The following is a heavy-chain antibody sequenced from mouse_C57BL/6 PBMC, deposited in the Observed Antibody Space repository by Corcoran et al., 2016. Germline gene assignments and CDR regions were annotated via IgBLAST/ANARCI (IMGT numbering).Heavy chain of an antibody. J-gene: IGHJ4*01. D-gene: IGHD2-5*01. V-gene: IGHV1-26*01. CDR3: ARPSNYYAMDD. CDR2: INPNNGGT. CDR1: EYTFIDYY. Sequence: EVQLRQSGPELVKPGASVNISCKASEYTFIDYYMNWVKQSHGKSLEWIGDINPNNGGTSYNQKFKGKATLTVDKSSSTAYMELRSLTSEDSAVYYCARPSNYYAMDDWAPRETDTLSS.